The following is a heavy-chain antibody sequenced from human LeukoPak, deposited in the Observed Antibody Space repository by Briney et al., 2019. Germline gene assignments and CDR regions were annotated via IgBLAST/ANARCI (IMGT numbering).Heavy chain of an antibody. CDR1: GFTFSNYD. CDR3: ARAARFYGSSGAHAFDI. V-gene: IGHV3-13*01. CDR2: IGIGGDT. J-gene: IGHJ3*02. Sequence: QAGGSLRLSCVASGFTFSNYDMHWVRQGTGKGLEWVSGIGIGGDTHHPDSVKGRFTISRENAKNSLYLQMNSLRVGDTAMYYCARAARFYGSSGAHAFDIWGQGTKVTVS. D-gene: IGHD3-22*01.